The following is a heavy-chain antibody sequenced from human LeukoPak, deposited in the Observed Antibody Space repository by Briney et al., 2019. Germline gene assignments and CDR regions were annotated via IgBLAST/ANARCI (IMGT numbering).Heavy chain of an antibody. CDR1: GFIVTNNY. D-gene: IGHD2-8*01. J-gene: IGHJ4*02. CDR3: ARDPPAVLIDTYG. CDR2: VYSGGST. Sequence: PGGSLRLSCTASGFIVTNNYINWVRQAPGKGLEWVSLVYSGGSTYYADSVKVRFTISRDNSKNMVYLQMNSLRAEDTAMYYCARDPPAVLIDTYGWGQGTLVTVSS. V-gene: IGHV3-66*01.